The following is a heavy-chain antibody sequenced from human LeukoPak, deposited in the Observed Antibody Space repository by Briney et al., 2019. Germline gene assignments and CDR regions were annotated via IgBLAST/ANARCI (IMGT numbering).Heavy chain of an antibody. J-gene: IGHJ4*02. CDR2: IWYDGSNK. Sequence: GGSLRLSCAVSGFTFSSHGMHWVRQASGKGLEWVAIIWYDGSNKYYADSVKDRFTISRDNSKNTLYLQMNSLRAEDTAVYYCAKAPRWNDFIRDYYFDYWGQGTLVTVSS. CDR3: AKAPRWNDFIRDYYFDY. CDR1: GFTFSSHG. D-gene: IGHD1-1*01. V-gene: IGHV3-33*06.